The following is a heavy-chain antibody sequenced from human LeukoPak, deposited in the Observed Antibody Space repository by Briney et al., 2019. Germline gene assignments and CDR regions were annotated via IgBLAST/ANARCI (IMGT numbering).Heavy chain of an antibody. CDR2: IYYSGST. V-gene: IGHV4-39*07. Sequence: SETLSLTCTVSGGSISSSSYYWGWIRQPPGKGLEWIGSIYYSGSTYYNPSPKSRVTISVDTSKNQFSLKLSSLTAADTAVYYCARAVAVAGYSDYWGQGTLVPVSS. D-gene: IGHD6-19*01. J-gene: IGHJ4*02. CDR1: GGSISSSSYY. CDR3: ARAVAVAGYSDY.